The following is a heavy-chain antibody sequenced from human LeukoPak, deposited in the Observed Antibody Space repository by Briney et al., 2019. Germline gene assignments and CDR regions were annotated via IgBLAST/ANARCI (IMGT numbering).Heavy chain of an antibody. V-gene: IGHV3-7*03. CDR2: IKHVGTEK. CDR1: GFTFSGYW. D-gene: IGHD3-22*01. J-gene: IGHJ4*02. Sequence: GGSLRLSCTASGFTFSGYWMSWVRQAPGKGLEWVANIKHVGTEKYYVDSVKGRFTISRDNAKNSLYLQMNSLRAEDTAVYYCARGRHYYDSSGSHGDYWGQGTLVTVSS. CDR3: ARGRHYYDSSGSHGDY.